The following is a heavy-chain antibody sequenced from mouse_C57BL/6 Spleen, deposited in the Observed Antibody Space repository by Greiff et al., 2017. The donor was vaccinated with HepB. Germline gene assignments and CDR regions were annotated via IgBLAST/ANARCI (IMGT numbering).Heavy chain of an antibody. CDR2: INPNYGTT. Sequence: LVESGPELVKPGASVKISCKASGYSFTDYNMNWVKQSNGKSLEWIGVINPNYGTTSYNQKFKGKATLTVDQSSSTAYMQLNSLTSEDSAVYYCARWGYYGSSNYAMDYWGQGTSVTVSS. CDR3: ARWGYYGSSNYAMDY. CDR1: GYSFTDYN. J-gene: IGHJ4*01. D-gene: IGHD1-1*01. V-gene: IGHV1-39*01.